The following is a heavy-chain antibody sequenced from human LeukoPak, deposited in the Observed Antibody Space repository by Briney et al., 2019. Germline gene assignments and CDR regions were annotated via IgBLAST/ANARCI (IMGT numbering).Heavy chain of an antibody. V-gene: IGHV4-34*01. CDR1: GGSFSGYY. D-gene: IGHD4-17*01. CDR3: ARARARDDYGDFQFDY. J-gene: IGHJ4*02. CDR2: INHSGST. Sequence: SETLSLTCAVYGGSFSGYYWSWIRQPPGKGLEWIGGINHSGSTNYNPSLKSRVTISVDTSKNQFSLKLSSVTAADTAVYYCARARARDDYGDFQFDYWGQGTLVTVSS.